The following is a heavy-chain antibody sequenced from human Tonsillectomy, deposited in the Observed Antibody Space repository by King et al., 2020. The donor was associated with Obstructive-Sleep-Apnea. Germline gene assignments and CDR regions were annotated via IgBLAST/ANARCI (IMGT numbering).Heavy chain of an antibody. D-gene: IGHD4-23*01. CDR2: ISGSSSTI. CDR3: ARDYGGNSEADY. CDR1: GFTFSSYS. J-gene: IGHJ4*02. V-gene: IGHV3-48*04. Sequence: VQLVESGGGLVQPGGSLRLSCAASGFTFSSYSMNWVRQAPGKGLEGVSYISGSSSTIYYADSVKGRFTISRDNAKNSLYLQMNSLRAEDTAVYFCARDYGGNSEADYWGQGTLVTVSS.